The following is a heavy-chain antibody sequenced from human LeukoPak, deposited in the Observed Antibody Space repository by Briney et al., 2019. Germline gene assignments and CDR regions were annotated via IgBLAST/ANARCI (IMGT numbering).Heavy chain of an antibody. CDR2: ISSSSSYI. CDR1: GFSFSSYW. Sequence: GGSLGLSCAASGFSFSSYWMNWVRQAPGKGLEWVSSISSSSSYIYYADSVKGRFTISRDNAKNSLYLQMNSLRAEDTAVYYCARDRAEWIFGVVIPVRAFDIWGQGTMVTVSS. V-gene: IGHV3-21*01. CDR3: ARDRAEWIFGVVIPVRAFDI. J-gene: IGHJ3*02. D-gene: IGHD3-3*01.